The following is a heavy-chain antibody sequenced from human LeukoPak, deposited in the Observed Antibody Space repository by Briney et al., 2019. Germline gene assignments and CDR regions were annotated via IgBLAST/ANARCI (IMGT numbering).Heavy chain of an antibody. V-gene: IGHV1-2*02. D-gene: IGHD6-13*01. Sequence: ASVKVSCKASGYTFTSYAMNWVRQAPGQGLEWMGWINPNSGGTNYAQKFQGRVTMTRDTSISTAYMELSRLRSDDTAVYYCASGYSSSWEYYFDYWGQGTLVTVSS. J-gene: IGHJ4*02. CDR2: INPNSGGT. CDR3: ASGYSSSWEYYFDY. CDR1: GYTFTSYA.